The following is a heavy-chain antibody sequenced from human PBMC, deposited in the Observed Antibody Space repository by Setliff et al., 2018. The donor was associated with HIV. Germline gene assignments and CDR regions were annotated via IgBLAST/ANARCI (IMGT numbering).Heavy chain of an antibody. J-gene: IGHJ5*02. CDR1: GGSIRSGSYY. CDR2: IYHSGDT. V-gene: IGHV4-39*07. CDR3: ARVAAGTYGKGDWFDP. Sequence: SETLSLTCTVSGGSIRSGSYYWSWIRQPPGKGLEWIGEIYHSGDTNYNPSLKSRVTISVDKSKNQFSLKLTSVTAADTAVYYCARVAAGTYGKGDWFDPWGQGTQVTVSS. D-gene: IGHD3-10*01.